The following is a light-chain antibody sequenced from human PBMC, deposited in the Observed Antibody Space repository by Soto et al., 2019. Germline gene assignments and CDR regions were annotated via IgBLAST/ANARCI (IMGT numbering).Light chain of an antibody. CDR2: GAS. CDR1: ETVATN. V-gene: IGKV3D-15*02. Sequence: EVVMTQSPATLSVSPGERATLSCRASETVATNLAWYQQKPGQAPRLLISGASTRAAGISDRFRGSGSGTEFTLTISRLEPEDFAVYYCQQCGDSPITFGQGTRLEIK. CDR3: QQCGDSPIT. J-gene: IGKJ5*01.